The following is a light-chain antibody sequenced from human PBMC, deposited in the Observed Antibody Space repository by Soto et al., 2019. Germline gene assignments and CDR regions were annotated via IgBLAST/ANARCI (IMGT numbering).Light chain of an antibody. CDR3: LLSYSGARVV. J-gene: IGLJ2*01. Sequence: QTVVTQEPSLTVSPGGTVTLTCGSSTGAVTSGHYHYWFQQKPGQAPRTLIYDTSNKHSWTPARFSGSLLGGKAALTLSGAQPEDEAEYYCLLSYSGARVVFGGGTKVTVL. CDR2: DTS. V-gene: IGLV7-46*01. CDR1: TGAVTSGHY.